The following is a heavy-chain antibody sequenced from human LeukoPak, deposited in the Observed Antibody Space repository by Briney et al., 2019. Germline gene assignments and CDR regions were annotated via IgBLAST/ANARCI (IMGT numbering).Heavy chain of an antibody. V-gene: IGHV1-69*13. D-gene: IGHD3-10*01. Sequence: SVKVSCKASGGTFSSYAISWVRQAPGQGLEWMGGIIPIFGTANYAQKFQGRVTITADESRSTAYMELSSLRSEDTAVYYCARDRYYGSWSSSPISYYYWYMDVWGKGTTVTISS. CDR2: IIPIFGTA. CDR1: GGTFSSYA. CDR3: ARDRYYGSWSSSPISYYYWYMDV. J-gene: IGHJ6*03.